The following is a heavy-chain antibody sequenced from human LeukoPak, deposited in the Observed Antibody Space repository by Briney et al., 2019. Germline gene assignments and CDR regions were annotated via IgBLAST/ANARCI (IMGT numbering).Heavy chain of an antibody. D-gene: IGHD3-3*01. Sequence: AASVKVSCTAFGYTLSSYGISWLRQAPGQGLEWIGWVSGYNYKTKYAQTFQGRVAMTIDTSTKTVSMELRILRSDDTAVYYCARDHEGSPFWRDAFDIWGQGTMVTVSS. J-gene: IGHJ3*02. V-gene: IGHV1-18*04. CDR1: GYTLSSYG. CDR2: VSGYNYKT. CDR3: ARDHEGSPFWRDAFDI.